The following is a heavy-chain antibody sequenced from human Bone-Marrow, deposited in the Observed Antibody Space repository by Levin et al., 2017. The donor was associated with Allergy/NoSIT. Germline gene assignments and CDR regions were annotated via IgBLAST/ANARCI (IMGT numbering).Heavy chain of an antibody. CDR3: ARLMGTATIYDY. CDR1: FFPFLLPF. CDR2: LNQDGSLK. D-gene: IGHD1-7*01. V-gene: IGHV3-7*01. J-gene: IGHJ4*02. Sequence: LSFSSSFFPFLLPFLSWVRQAPGKGLEWVASLNQDGSLKYHVDSVKSRFTISLDPAENSLYLQMSSLTLEDTAVYYCARLMGTATIYDYWGQGTLVTVSS.